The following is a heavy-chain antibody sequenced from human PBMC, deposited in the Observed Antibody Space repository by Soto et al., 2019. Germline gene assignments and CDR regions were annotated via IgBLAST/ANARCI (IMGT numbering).Heavy chain of an antibody. CDR1: GYSFISHW. J-gene: IGHJ6*02. D-gene: IGHD3-22*01. CDR2: IYPSDSDI. Sequence: GESLKISCKSSGYSFISHWIGWVRQMPGKGLEWMASIYPSDSDIRYSPSFQGQVIISADKSITTAYLQWSTLKASDTAMYYCARQRSYHYDSSGNLNIYDMGVWGQGTTVTVSS. V-gene: IGHV5-51*01. CDR3: ARQRSYHYDSSGNLNIYDMGV.